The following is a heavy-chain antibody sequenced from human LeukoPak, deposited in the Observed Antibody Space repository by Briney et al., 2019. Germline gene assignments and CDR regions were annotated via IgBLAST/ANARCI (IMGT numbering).Heavy chain of an antibody. D-gene: IGHD4/OR15-4a*01. CDR1: GYTFTSYG. CDR3: ARDRATIAFDI. Sequence: ASVKVSCKASGYTFTSYGISWVRQAPGQGLEWMGWINPNSGGTNYAQKFQGRVTMTRDTSISTAYMELGRLRSDDTAVYYCARDRATIAFDIWGQGTMVTVSS. V-gene: IGHV1-2*02. J-gene: IGHJ3*02. CDR2: INPNSGGT.